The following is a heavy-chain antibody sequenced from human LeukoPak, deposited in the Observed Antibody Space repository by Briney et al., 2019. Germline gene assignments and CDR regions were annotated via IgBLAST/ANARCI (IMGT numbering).Heavy chain of an antibody. CDR1: GGSITNNHW. V-gene: IGHV4-4*02. CDR3: ARVRYCSTNRCYDREFDN. J-gene: IGHJ4*02. CDR2: IYHSGNT. Sequence: PSETLSLTCAVSGGSITNNHWWSWVRQPPGKGLEWIGEIYHSGNTNYNPSLKSRVTISVDKSKNQFSLKLNSVTAADTAVYYCARVRYCSTNRCYDREFDNWGQGTLVTVSS. D-gene: IGHD2-2*01.